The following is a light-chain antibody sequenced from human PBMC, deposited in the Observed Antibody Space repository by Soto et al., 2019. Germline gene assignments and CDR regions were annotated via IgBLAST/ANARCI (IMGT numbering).Light chain of an antibody. CDR3: QQRSNRPLT. Sequence: EIVMTHALATLSVSPGERVTLSCRASQSIYEKLAWYQQKPGQTPRLLIYDASNRATGIPARFSGSGSGTDFTLTISILEPEDFAVYYCQQRSNRPLTFGQGTRLEIK. CDR2: DAS. CDR1: QSIYEK. V-gene: IGKV3-11*01. J-gene: IGKJ5*01.